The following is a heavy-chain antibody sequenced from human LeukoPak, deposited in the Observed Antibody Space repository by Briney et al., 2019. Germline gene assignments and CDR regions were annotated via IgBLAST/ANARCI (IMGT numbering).Heavy chain of an antibody. CDR1: GFTFSSYG. J-gene: IGHJ6*02. CDR3: ARDGFSSSWYPTYYYYYGMDV. V-gene: IGHV3-33*01. CDR2: IWYDGSNK. Sequence: PGRSLRLSCAASGFTFSSYGMHWVRQAPGEGLEWVAVIWYDGSNKYYADSVKGRFTISRDNSKNTLYLQMNSLRAEDTAVYYCARDGFSSSWYPTYYYYYGMDVWGQGTTVTVSS. D-gene: IGHD6-13*01.